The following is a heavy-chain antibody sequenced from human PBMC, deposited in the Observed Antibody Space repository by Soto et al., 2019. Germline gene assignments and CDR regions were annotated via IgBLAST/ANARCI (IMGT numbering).Heavy chain of an antibody. Sequence: QVQLVESGGGVVQPGRSLRLSCAAPGFTLSSYGMHWVRQAPGKGLEWVAVIWYDGSNKYYADSVKGRFTISRDNSKNPLYLQMNSLRAEDTAVYYCARDLTVTTLPPYYFDYWGRGTLVTVSS. V-gene: IGHV3-33*01. CDR1: GFTLSSYG. J-gene: IGHJ4*02. D-gene: IGHD4-4*01. CDR2: IWYDGSNK. CDR3: ARDLTVTTLPPYYFDY.